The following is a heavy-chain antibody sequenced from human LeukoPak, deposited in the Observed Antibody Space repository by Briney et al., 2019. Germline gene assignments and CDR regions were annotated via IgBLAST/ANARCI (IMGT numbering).Heavy chain of an antibody. CDR2: IYYSGSA. Sequence: SETLSLICTVSVGSISSYYWSWIRQPPGKGLEWIGYIYYSGSANYNPSLKSRVTISVDTSKNQFSLKLSSVTAADTAVYYCARVLKGYSSEIFDYWGQGTLVTVSS. J-gene: IGHJ4*02. V-gene: IGHV4-59*01. D-gene: IGHD5-18*01. CDR1: VGSISSYY. CDR3: ARVLKGYSSEIFDY.